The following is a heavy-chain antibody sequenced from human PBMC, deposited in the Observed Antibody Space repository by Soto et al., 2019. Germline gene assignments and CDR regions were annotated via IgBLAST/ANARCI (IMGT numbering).Heavy chain of an antibody. CDR3: ARDDYNWARDY. V-gene: IGHV3-7*01. CDR2: IKHDGSET. D-gene: IGHD4-4*01. J-gene: IGHJ4*02. CDR1: GFTFSSHW. Sequence: EVQLVESGGGLVQPGGSLRLSCAASGFTFSSHWMSWVRQAPGKGLEWVANIKHDGSETYYVDSVKGRFTISRDNAKNSLYLQMDSLRAEDTAVYYCARDDYNWARDYWGQGTLVTVSS.